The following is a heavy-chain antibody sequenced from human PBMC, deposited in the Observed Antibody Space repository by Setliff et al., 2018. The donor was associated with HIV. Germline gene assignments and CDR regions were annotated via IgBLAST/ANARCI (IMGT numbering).Heavy chain of an antibody. D-gene: IGHD6-6*01. J-gene: IGHJ4*02. CDR2: INPSGGST. Sequence: ASVKVSCKASGYTFTNYYIHWVRQAPGQGLEWMGIINPSGGSTSYAQKFQGRASMTRDTPTGAIYMELSSLRSEDTAVYYCARDRTSSTSSFDYWGQGTLVTVSS. V-gene: IGHV1-46*01. CDR1: GYTFTNYY. CDR3: ARDRTSSTSSFDY.